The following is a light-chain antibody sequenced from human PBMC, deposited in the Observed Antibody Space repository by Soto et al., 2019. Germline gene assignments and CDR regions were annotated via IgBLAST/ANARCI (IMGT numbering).Light chain of an antibody. V-gene: IGKV3-15*01. J-gene: IGKJ5*01. Sequence: EMVMTQSPATLSVSPGERATLSCRASQSISSNLAWYQQKPGQAPRLLIYGASSRATGIPARFSGSGSGTEFTLTISSLQSEDFAVYYCQQYNYRITFGQGTRLEMK. CDR3: QQYNYRIT. CDR2: GAS. CDR1: QSISSN.